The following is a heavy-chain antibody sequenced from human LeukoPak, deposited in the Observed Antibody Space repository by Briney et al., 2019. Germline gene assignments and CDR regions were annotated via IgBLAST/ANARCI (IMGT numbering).Heavy chain of an antibody. J-gene: IGHJ4*02. D-gene: IGHD6-6*01. Sequence: SETLSLTCTVSGGSISSYYWSWIRQPPGKGLEWIGYIYYSGSTNYNPSLKSRVTISVDTSKNQFSLRLSSVTAADTAVYYCVREGIYSSSSYFDYWGQGTLVTVSS. CDR2: IYYSGST. CDR1: GGSISSYY. CDR3: VREGIYSSSSYFDY. V-gene: IGHV4-59*01.